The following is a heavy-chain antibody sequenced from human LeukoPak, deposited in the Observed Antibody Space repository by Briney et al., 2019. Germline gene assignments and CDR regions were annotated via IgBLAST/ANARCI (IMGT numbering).Heavy chain of an antibody. Sequence: GGSLRLSCAASGITFSNAWMSWVRQAPGKGLEWVGRIKSKSDGETTDYAAPVKGRFTISRDDSKNTLYLQMNSLKTEDTAMYYCATYRWYSDYWGQGVLVTVSS. J-gene: IGHJ4*02. CDR2: IKSKSDGETT. D-gene: IGHD1-1*01. CDR3: ATYRWYSDY. CDR1: GITFSNAW. V-gene: IGHV3-15*01.